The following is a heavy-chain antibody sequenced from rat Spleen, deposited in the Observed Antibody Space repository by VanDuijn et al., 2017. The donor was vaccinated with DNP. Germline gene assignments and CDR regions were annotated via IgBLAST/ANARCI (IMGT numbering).Heavy chain of an antibody. J-gene: IGHJ3*01. Sequence: EVQLVESGGGLVQPGRSLKLSCAASGFTFSNYDMAWVRQAPTKGLEWVASTSPSGGSTYYRDSVKGRFTISRDNAKNTLFLQMDSLRSEDTATYYCATSGYGYDGYPFAYWGHGTLVTVSS. CDR2: TSPSGGST. CDR1: GFTFSNYD. CDR3: ATSGYGYDGYPFAY. D-gene: IGHD1-12*03. V-gene: IGHV5S13*01.